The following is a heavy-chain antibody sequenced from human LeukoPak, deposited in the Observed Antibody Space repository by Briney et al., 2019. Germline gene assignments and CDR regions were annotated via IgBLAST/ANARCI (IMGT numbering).Heavy chain of an antibody. V-gene: IGHV4-38-2*02. J-gene: IGHJ4*01. Sequence: PSETLSLTCNVSGYFLSIGFYWGWIRQPPGKGLEWIVSVYHSGTTIYNPSLKSRVTMSMDTSMNHYSLKLRSVTAAATAVYYCARTLSDASPVATWGHGTLVTVSS. CDR2: VYHSGTT. CDR1: GYFLSIGFY. CDR3: ARTLSDASPVAT. D-gene: IGHD2-8*01.